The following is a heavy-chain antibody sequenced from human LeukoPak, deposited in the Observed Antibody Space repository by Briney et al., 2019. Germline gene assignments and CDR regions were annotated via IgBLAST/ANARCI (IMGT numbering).Heavy chain of an antibody. J-gene: IGHJ5*02. CDR3: ARGLWFGELGGWFDP. V-gene: IGHV3-7*01. CDR2: IKKDGSEK. CDR1: GFTFSSYW. D-gene: IGHD3-10*01. Sequence: GGSLRLSCAASGFTFSSYWMSWVRQAPGKGLEWVANIKKDGSEKYYVDSVKGRFTISRDNAKTSLYLQMNSLRAEDTAVYYCARGLWFGELGGWFDPWGQGTLITVSS.